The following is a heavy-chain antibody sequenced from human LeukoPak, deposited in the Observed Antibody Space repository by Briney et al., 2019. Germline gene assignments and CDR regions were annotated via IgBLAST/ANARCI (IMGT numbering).Heavy chain of an antibody. CDR2: IYYSGST. V-gene: IGHV4-39*07. J-gene: IGHJ4*02. CDR3: ARVRSMDY. Sequence: SETLSLTCTVSGGSISSNTYYWGWIRQPPGKGLEWIGSIYYSGSTYYNPSLKSRVTISVDTSKNQFSLKLSSVTAADTAVYYCARVRSMDYWGQGTLVTVSS. CDR1: GGSISSNTYY.